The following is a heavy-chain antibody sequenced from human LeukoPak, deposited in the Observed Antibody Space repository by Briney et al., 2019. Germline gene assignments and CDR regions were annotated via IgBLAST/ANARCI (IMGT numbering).Heavy chain of an antibody. V-gene: IGHV4-34*01. D-gene: IGHD5-18*01. CDR3: AREEDTAMVTGFDY. CDR1: GGSFSGYY. Sequence: SETLSLTCAVYGGSFSGYYWSWIRQPPGKGLEWIGEINHSGSTNYNPSLKSRVTISVDTSKNQFSLELSSVTAADTAVYYCAREEDTAMVTGFDYWGQGTLVTVSS. CDR2: INHSGST. J-gene: IGHJ4*02.